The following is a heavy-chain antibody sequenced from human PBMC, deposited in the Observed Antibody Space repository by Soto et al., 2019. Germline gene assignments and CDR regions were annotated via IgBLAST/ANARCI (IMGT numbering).Heavy chain of an antibody. Sequence: QVQLVESGGGVVQPGRSLRLSCAASGFTFSTYAIHWVRQAPGKGLEWVAVISYDGANKYYADSVRGRFTISRDNSKNTVFLQMSSLRAEYTAVYYCAKDGGGYNYGYVMLDKYYYGMDVWGQGTTVTVSS. CDR2: ISYDGANK. CDR3: AKDGGGYNYGYVMLDKYYYGMDV. D-gene: IGHD5-18*01. CDR1: GFTFSTYA. J-gene: IGHJ6*02. V-gene: IGHV3-30-3*01.